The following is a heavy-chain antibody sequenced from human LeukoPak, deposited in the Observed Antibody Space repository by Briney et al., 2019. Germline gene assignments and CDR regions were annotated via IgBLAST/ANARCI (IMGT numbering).Heavy chain of an antibody. V-gene: IGHV4-34*01. CDR3: ARGSGDY. CDR2: INHSGST. J-gene: IGHJ4*02. Sequence: PSETLSLTCTVSGGSISSYYWSWIRQPPGKGLEWIGEINHSGSTNYNPSLESRVTISVDTSKNQFSLKLSSVTAADTAVYYCARGSGDYWGQGTLVTVSS. CDR1: GGSISSYY.